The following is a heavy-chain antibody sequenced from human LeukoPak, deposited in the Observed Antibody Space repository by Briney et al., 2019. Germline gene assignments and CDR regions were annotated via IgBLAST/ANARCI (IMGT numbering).Heavy chain of an antibody. J-gene: IGHJ4*02. CDR2: IHRAGRT. D-gene: IGHD3-9*01. Sequence: SETLSLTCAVSGVSISSSEWWIWVRQPPGQGLEWIGEIHRAGRTRYNPSLRSRVTISMDYSKNQFSLKLTSVTAADTAIYYCGKTDIYFNPIDYWGPGSLVTVSS. CDR3: GKTDIYFNPIDY. V-gene: IGHV4-4*02. CDR1: GVSISSSEW.